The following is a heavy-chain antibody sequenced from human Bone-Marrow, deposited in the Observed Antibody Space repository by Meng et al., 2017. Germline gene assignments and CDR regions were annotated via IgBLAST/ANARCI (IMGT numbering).Heavy chain of an antibody. CDR3: ARLYDFWSGYSPNYYYYGMDV. CDR1: GFTFDDYG. Sequence: GESLKISCAASGFTFDDYGMSWVRQAPGQGLEWGSGINWNGGSTGYADSVKGRFTISSNYAKNSLYLQRNSLRAEDTAVYYCARLYDFWSGYSPNYYYYGMDVWGQGTTVTVSS. V-gene: IGHV3-20*04. J-gene: IGHJ6*02. CDR2: INWNGGST. D-gene: IGHD3-3*01.